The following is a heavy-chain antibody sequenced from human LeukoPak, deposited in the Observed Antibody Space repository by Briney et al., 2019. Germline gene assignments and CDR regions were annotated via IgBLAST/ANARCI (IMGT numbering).Heavy chain of an antibody. CDR3: ARHDSFIPY. V-gene: IGHV3-23*01. D-gene: IGHD5-18*01. Sequence: GGSLRLSCAASGFTFSDYAISWVRQAPGKGLEWVSGISDSGRATYCADSVKGRYTISRDNSKNTVSLQMNSLTAEDTAVYFCARHDSFIPYWGQGTPVTVSP. CDR1: GFTFSDYA. CDR2: ISDSGRAT. J-gene: IGHJ4*02.